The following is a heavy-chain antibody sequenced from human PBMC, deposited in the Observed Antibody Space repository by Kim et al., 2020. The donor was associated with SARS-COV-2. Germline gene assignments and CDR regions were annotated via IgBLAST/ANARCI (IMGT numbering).Heavy chain of an antibody. CDR1: GGSIASTTYY. D-gene: IGHD3-10*01. J-gene: IGHJ3*01. V-gene: IGHV4-39*07. CDR2: IFYSGSPYSGST. Sequence: SETLSLTCTVSGGSIASTTYYWGWIRQPPGKGPEWIATIFYSGSPYSGSTYYNPSLRSRVTISFGTSNNQFSLNLNSVTAADTAVYYCARRGGLATTVW. CDR3: ARRGGLATTV.